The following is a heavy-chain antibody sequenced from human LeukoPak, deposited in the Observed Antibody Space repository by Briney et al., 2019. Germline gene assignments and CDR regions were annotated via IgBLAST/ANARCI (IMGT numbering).Heavy chain of an antibody. CDR1: GYTFTGYY. D-gene: IGHD3-10*01. J-gene: IGHJ6*04. V-gene: IGHV1-2*02. CDR2: INPNSGGT. CDR3: ARENGERWFGELLYMDV. Sequence: ASVKVSCKASGYTFTGYYMHWVRQAPGQGLEWMGWINPNSGGTNYAQKFQGRVTMTRDTSISTAYMELSRLRSDDTAVYYCARENGERWFGELLYMDVWGKGTTVTISS.